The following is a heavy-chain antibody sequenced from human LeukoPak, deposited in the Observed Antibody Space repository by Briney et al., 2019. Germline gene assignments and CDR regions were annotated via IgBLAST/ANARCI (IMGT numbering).Heavy chain of an antibody. J-gene: IGHJ4*02. CDR2: ISSTGSTT. D-gene: IGHD6-19*01. CDR3: ARDTVAGQIYFDH. Sequence: GGSLRLSCAASGFTFSDFYMSWIRQAPGKGLQWISSISSTGSTTFYADSVKGRFTISRDNAKNSLYLQVDSLRVGDTAVYYCARDTVAGQIYFDHWGQGTLVTVSS. CDR1: GFTFSDFY. V-gene: IGHV3-11*01.